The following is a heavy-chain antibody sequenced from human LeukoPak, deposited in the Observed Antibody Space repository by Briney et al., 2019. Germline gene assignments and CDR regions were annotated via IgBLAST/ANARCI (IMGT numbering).Heavy chain of an antibody. J-gene: IGHJ6*02. Sequence: GGSLRLSCAASGFTFSSYAMSWVRQAPGKGLEWVSAISGSGGSTYYADSVKGRFTISRDNSKNTLYLQMNSLRAEDTAVYYCAKDVPSNGWSRASSYGMDVRGQGTTVTVSS. V-gene: IGHV3-23*01. CDR1: GFTFSSYA. CDR3: AKDVPSNGWSRASSYGMDV. D-gene: IGHD6-19*01. CDR2: ISGSGGST.